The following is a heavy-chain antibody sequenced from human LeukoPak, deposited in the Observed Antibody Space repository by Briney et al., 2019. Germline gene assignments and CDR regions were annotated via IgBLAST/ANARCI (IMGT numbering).Heavy chain of an antibody. CDR1: GGSISSYY. CDR2: IYYSGST. CDR3: ARDLAAAGPPDLFDP. Sequence: PSETLSLTCTVSGGSISSYYWSWIRQPPGKGLEWIGYIYYSGSTYYNPSLKSRVTISVDTSKNQFSLKLSSVTAADTAVYYCARDLAAAGPPDLFDPWGQGTLVTVSS. V-gene: IGHV4-59*12. D-gene: IGHD6-13*01. J-gene: IGHJ5*02.